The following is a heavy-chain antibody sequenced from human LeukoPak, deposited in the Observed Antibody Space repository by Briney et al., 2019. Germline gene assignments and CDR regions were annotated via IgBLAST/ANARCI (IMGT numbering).Heavy chain of an antibody. CDR3: XXGVXIAAAQYGY. CDR1: GGSISSYY. CDR2: IYYSGTT. Sequence: SETLSLTCTVSGGSISSYYWSWIRQPPGKGLEWIGYIYYSGTTNYNPSLKSRVTISVDTSKNQFSLKLSSVTAADTAVYYCXXGVXIAAAQYGYWGQGTLVTVSS. D-gene: IGHD6-13*01. V-gene: IGHV4-59*01. J-gene: IGHJ4*02.